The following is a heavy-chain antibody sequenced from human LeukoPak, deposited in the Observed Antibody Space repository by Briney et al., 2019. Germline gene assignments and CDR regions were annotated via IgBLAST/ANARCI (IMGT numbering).Heavy chain of an antibody. CDR1: GFPFSSYG. V-gene: IGHV3-33*01. D-gene: IGHD2-21*01. CDR3: ARDLSAAYDF. Sequence: GGSLRLSCAASGFPFSSYGMHWVRQAPGKGLEWVALLVYDERNDYANSVKGRFTISRDNSKNTLYLQMDNLRVDDTAVYYCARDLSAAYDFWGQGILVTVSS. CDR2: LVYDERN. J-gene: IGHJ4*02.